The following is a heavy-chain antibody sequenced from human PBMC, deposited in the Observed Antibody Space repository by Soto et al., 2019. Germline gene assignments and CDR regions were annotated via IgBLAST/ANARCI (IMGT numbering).Heavy chain of an antibody. CDR2: IKSEPYGGTT. J-gene: IGHJ4*02. D-gene: IGHD6-13*01. V-gene: IGHV3-15*01. CDR1: GLTFSKVW. Sequence: GGSLRLSCVASGLTFSKVWMTWVRQAPGKGLEWVGRIKSEPYGGTTDYAARVTGRFTISRDDSKNTLYLQMNSLKTEDTAVYYCTTGQQPHFEWWGLGTLVTVSS. CDR3: TTGQQPHFEW.